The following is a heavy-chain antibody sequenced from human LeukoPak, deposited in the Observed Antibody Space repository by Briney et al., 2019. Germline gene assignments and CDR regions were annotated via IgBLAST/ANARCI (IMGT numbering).Heavy chain of an antibody. CDR3: ARDLWNFYDDSGYYRDFDS. D-gene: IGHD3-22*01. J-gene: IGHJ5*01. Sequence: ASVKVSCKATSRIRLLRQAPGQGLAWMGWIGSYGGDTYYAQKFQGRVTVTTDTSTSTVYMELRSLRSDDTAVYYCARDLWNFYDDSGYYRDFDSWGQGTLVTVSS. CDR1: TSR. CDR2: IGSYGGDT. V-gene: IGHV1-18*01.